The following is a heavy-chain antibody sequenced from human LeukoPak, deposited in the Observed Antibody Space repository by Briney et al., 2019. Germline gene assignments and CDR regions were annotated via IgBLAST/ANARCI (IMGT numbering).Heavy chain of an antibody. CDR2: IYSDDST. CDR1: GLTVSSNY. V-gene: IGHV3-66*02. D-gene: IGHD1-26*01. J-gene: IGHJ3*02. Sequence: GGSLRLSCAASGLTVSSNYMIWVRQAPGKGLEWVSVIYSDDSTYYADSVRGRFTISRDNSKNTLYLQMNSLRAEDTAVYYCARDGRVGATRLNIWGQGTMVTVSS. CDR3: ARDGRVGATRLNI.